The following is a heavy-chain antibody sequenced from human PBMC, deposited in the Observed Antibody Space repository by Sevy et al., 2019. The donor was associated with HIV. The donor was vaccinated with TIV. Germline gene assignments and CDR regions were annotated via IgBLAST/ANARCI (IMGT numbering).Heavy chain of an antibody. D-gene: IGHD2-15*01. J-gene: IGHJ6*03. Sequence: GGSLRLSCAASGFTFSSYSMNWVRQAPGKGLEWVSYISSSSSTIYYADSVKGRFTISRDNAKNSLYLQMNSLRDEDTAVYYCVRDKFVGYCSGGSCYSLYYYYMDVWGKGTTVTVSS. CDR2: ISSSSSTI. CDR1: GFTFSSYS. CDR3: VRDKFVGYCSGGSCYSLYYYYMDV. V-gene: IGHV3-48*02.